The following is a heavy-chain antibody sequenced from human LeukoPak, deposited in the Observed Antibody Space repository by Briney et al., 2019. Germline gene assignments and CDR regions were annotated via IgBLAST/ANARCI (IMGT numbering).Heavy chain of an antibody. V-gene: IGHV1-18*01. CDR3: ARRSMTSALSHFDY. CDR2: ISISNGNT. Sequence: ASVKVSCKASGYTFTNYAISWVPQAPGQGLEWMGWISISNGNTNYAQKVQGRVTMTTDTSTNTAYMEPRSLTSDDTAVYYCARRSMTSALSHFDYWGQGTLVTVSS. D-gene: IGHD4-17*01. J-gene: IGHJ4*02. CDR1: GYTFTNYA.